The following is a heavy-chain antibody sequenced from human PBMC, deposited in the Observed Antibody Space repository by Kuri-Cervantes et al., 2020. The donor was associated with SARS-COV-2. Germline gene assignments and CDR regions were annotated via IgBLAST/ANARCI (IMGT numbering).Heavy chain of an antibody. V-gene: IGHV4-34*01. CDR2: INHSGST. CDR1: GGSFSGYY. CDR3: ARGQNSELLWFGESISYYFDY. J-gene: IGHJ4*02. Sequence: SQTLSLTCAVYGGSFSGYYRSWIRQPPGKGLEWIGEINHSGSTNYNPSLKSRVTISVDTSKNQFSLKLSSVTAADTAVYYCARGQNSELLWFGESISYYFDYWGQGTLVTVSS. D-gene: IGHD3-10*01.